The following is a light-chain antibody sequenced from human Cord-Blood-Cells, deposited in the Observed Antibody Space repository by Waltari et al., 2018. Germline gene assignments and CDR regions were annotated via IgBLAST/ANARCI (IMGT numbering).Light chain of an antibody. Sequence: SALTQPASVSCSPFPSTHLSFPSPLLSVFFYTYVSWYQQHPGKAPKLMIYEVSNRPSGVSNRFSGSKSGNTASLTISGLQAEDEADYYCSSYTSSSTLVFGTGTKVTVL. J-gene: IGLJ1*01. V-gene: IGLV2-14*01. CDR2: EVS. CDR3: SSYTSSSTLV. CDR1: LLSVFFYTY.